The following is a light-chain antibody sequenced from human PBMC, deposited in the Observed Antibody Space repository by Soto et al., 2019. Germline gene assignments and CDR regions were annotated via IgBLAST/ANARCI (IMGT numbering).Light chain of an antibody. CDR2: YTS. CDR3: QQYNNWPPGAT. V-gene: IGKV3-15*01. J-gene: IGKJ3*01. Sequence: DIVMTQSPATLSVSPGERVTLSCRASRTVSTNLAWYQQKPGQAPRLLIYYTSTRATGIPARFSGSGSDKEFTLTISSLQSEDDAVYYCQQYNNWPPGATFGPGTKV. CDR1: RTVSTN.